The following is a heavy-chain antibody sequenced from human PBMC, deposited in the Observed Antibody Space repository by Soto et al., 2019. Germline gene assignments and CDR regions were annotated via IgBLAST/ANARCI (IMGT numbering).Heavy chain of an antibody. CDR2: INHSGST. CDR3: ARARRDSSGWFGIDY. V-gene: IGHV4-34*01. Sequence: QVQLQQWGAGLLKPSETLSLTCAVYGGSFSGYYWSWIRQPPGKGLEWIGEINHSGSTNYNPSLKSRVTISVDTSKNQFSLKLSSVTAADTAVYYCARARRDSSGWFGIDYWGQGTPVTVST. CDR1: GGSFSGYY. D-gene: IGHD6-19*01. J-gene: IGHJ4*02.